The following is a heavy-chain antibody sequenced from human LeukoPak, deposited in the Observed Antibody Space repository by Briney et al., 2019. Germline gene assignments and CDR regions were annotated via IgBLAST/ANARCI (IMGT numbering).Heavy chain of an antibody. Sequence: PSETLSLTCTVSGGSISSGGYYWSWIRQHPGKGLELIGYIYCSGSTYYNPSLKSRVTISVDTSKNQFSLKLSSVTAADTAVYYCARGQPGGYDSTPYYYYYGMDVWGQGTTVTVSS. CDR2: IYCSGST. J-gene: IGHJ6*02. V-gene: IGHV4-31*03. CDR1: GGSISSGGYY. D-gene: IGHD5-12*01. CDR3: ARGQPGGYDSTPYYYYYGMDV.